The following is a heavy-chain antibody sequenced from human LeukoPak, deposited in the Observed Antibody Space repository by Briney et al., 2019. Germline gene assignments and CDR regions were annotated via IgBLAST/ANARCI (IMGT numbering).Heavy chain of an antibody. Sequence: SETLSLTCTVSGGSISSSSYYWGWIRQPPGKGLEWIGNMYYSGSTYYNPSLKSRVTMSVDPSKNQFSLRLSSLTAADTAVYYCARAGWFGEFYGPLDYWGQGSLVTVSS. D-gene: IGHD3-10*01. J-gene: IGHJ4*02. CDR3: ARAGWFGEFYGPLDY. V-gene: IGHV4-39*07. CDR1: GGSISSSSYY. CDR2: MYYSGST.